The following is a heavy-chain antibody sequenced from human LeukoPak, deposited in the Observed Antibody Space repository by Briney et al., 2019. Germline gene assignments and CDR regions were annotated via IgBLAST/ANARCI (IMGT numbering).Heavy chain of an antibody. D-gene: IGHD3-22*01. Sequence: ASVKVSCKASGYTFTGYYMHWVRQAPGQGLEWMGWINPNSSGTNYAQKFQGRVTMTRDTSISTAYMELSRLRSDDTAVYYCARETGDSSGYFPFDYWGQGTLVTVSS. V-gene: IGHV1-2*02. J-gene: IGHJ4*02. CDR2: INPNSSGT. CDR1: GYTFTGYY. CDR3: ARETGDSSGYFPFDY.